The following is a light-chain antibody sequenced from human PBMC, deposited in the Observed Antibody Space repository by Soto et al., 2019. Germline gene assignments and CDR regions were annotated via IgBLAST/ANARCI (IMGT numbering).Light chain of an antibody. Sequence: AIRMTQSPSSISAFTGDRVTITCRASHPISTYLAWYQQKPGKTPTLLMYAASTLQSGVPSRFSGSGSGTDFTLTISCLQSEDFATYCCQQYYTYPLAFGQGTKVEIK. V-gene: IGKV1-8*01. CDR1: HPISTY. CDR3: QQYYTYPLA. CDR2: AAS. J-gene: IGKJ1*01.